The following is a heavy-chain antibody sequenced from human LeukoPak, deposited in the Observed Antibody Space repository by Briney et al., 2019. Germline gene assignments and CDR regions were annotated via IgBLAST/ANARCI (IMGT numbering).Heavy chain of an antibody. Sequence: SETLSLXCAVYGGSFSSYYWGWIRQPPGKGLEWIGSIYYSGSTYYNPSLKSRVTISVDTSKNQFSLKLGSVTAADTAVYYCASRIAARPVYYYYYMDVWGKGTTVTVSS. D-gene: IGHD6-6*01. CDR3: ASRIAARPVYYYYYMDV. V-gene: IGHV4-39*01. J-gene: IGHJ6*03. CDR2: IYYSGST. CDR1: GGSFSSYY.